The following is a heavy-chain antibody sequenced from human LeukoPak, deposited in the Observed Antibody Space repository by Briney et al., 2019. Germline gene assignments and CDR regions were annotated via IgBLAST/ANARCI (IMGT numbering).Heavy chain of an antibody. CDR2: INPSGGST. V-gene: IGHV1-46*01. J-gene: IGHJ4*02. D-gene: IGHD3-10*01. CDR3: AILAMVRGAPLFDY. CDR1: GYTFTSYY. Sequence: ASVKVSCKASGYTFTSYYMHWVRQAPGQGLEWMGLINPSGGSTSYAQKFQGRVTMTRDMSTSTVYMELSSLRSEDTAVYYCAILAMVRGAPLFDYWGQGTLVTVSS.